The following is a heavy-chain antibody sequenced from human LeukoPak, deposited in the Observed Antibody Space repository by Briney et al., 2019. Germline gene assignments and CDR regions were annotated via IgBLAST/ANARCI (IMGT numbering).Heavy chain of an antibody. V-gene: IGHV1-18*01. CDR3: ARDETQITVTPCY. CDR2: ISAYNGNT. Sequence: ASVKVSCKASGYTFTSYGISWVRQAPGQGLEWMGWISAYNGNTNYAQKLQGRVTMTTDTSTSTANMELRSLRSDDTAVYYCARDETQITVTPCYWGQGTLVTVSS. J-gene: IGHJ4*02. D-gene: IGHD4-23*01. CDR1: GYTFTSYG.